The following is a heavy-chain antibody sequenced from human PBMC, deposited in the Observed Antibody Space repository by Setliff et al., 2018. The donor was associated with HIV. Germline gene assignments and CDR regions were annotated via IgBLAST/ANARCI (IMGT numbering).Heavy chain of an antibody. CDR1: GYTFTSYG. J-gene: IGHJ4*02. V-gene: IGHV1-18*01. CDR2: INAYNGNT. D-gene: IGHD2-2*01. CDR3: ARGPPIVVVPAALLTFDY. Sequence: ASVKVSCKASGYTFTSYGISWVRQAPGQGLEWMGWINAYNGNTNYAQKLQGRVTMTTDTSTSTAYMELRSLRSDDTAVYYCARGPPIVVVPAALLTFDYWGQGTLVTVSS.